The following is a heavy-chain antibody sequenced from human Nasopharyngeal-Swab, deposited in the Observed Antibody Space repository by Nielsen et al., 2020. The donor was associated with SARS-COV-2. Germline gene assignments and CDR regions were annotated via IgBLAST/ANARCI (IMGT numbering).Heavy chain of an antibody. CDR2: IYTSGST. D-gene: IGHD3-10*01. V-gene: IGHV4-61*02. Sequence: RQAPGKGLEWIGRIYTSGSTNYNPSLKSRVTISVDTSKNQFSLKLSSVTAADTAVYYCARGITTLYYYYYMDVWGKGTTVPSP. J-gene: IGHJ6*03. CDR3: ARGITTLYYYYYMDV.